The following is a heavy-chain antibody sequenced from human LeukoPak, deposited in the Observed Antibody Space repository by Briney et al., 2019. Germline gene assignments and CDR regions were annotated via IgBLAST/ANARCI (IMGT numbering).Heavy chain of an antibody. V-gene: IGHV1-46*01. CDR1: GYTFTSYY. Sequence: SVKVSCKASGYTFTSYYMHWVRQAPGQALEWMGIINPSGGHTSCAPKFQGRFPMTRDTSTSTVYMELSSLRSEDTAVYYCAKAVAGPPGQYYFDYWGQGTLVTVSS. D-gene: IGHD6-19*01. CDR3: AKAVAGPPGQYYFDY. J-gene: IGHJ4*02. CDR2: INPSGGHT.